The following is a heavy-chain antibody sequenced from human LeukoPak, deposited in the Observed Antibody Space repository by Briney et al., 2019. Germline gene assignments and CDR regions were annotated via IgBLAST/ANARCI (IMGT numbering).Heavy chain of an antibody. D-gene: IGHD3-3*01. J-gene: IGHJ4*02. Sequence: GGSLRLSCAASGFTFSSYAMSWVRQAPGKGLEWVSAISGSGGSTYYADSVKGRFTISRDNSKNTLYLQMNSLRSEDTAVYYCATSPGVVIISFDYWGQGTLVTVSS. CDR3: ATSPGVVIISFDY. CDR2: ISGSGGST. V-gene: IGHV3-23*01. CDR1: GFTFSSYA.